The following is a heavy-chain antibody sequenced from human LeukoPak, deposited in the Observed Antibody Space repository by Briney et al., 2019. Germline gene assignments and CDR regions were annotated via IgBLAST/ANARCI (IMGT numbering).Heavy chain of an antibody. Sequence: GGSLRLSCAASEFTFSSYGMIWVRQAPGKGLEWVSYISSSGSTIYYADSVKGRFTISRDNAKDSLYLQMNSLRDEDTAVYYCARKPRGGYDYWGQGTLVTVSS. CDR2: ISSSGSTI. CDR1: EFTFSSYG. D-gene: IGHD1-14*01. CDR3: ARKPRGGYDY. J-gene: IGHJ4*02. V-gene: IGHV3-48*02.